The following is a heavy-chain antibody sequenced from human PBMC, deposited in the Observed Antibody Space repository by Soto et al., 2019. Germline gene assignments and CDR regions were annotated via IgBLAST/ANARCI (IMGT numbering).Heavy chain of an antibody. V-gene: IGHV3-23*01. J-gene: IGHJ4*02. CDR2: ISGSGGST. CDR1: GFTFSSYA. Sequence: GGSLRLSCAASGFTFSSYAMSWVRQAPGKGLEWVSAISGSGGSTYYADSVKGRFTISRDNSKNTLYLQMNSLRAEDTAVYYCAKQNDFWSGYRASDFDYWGQGTLVTVSS. CDR3: AKQNDFWSGYRASDFDY. D-gene: IGHD3-3*01.